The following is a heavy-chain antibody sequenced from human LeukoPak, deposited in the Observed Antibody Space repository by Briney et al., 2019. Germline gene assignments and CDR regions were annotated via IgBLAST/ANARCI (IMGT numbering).Heavy chain of an antibody. J-gene: IGHJ3*02. Sequence: ASVKVSCKASGYTFTSYGISWVRQAPGQGLEWMGWINPNSGGTNYAQKFQGRVTMTRDTSISTAYMELSRLRSDDTAVYYCARSLLDPGYSSSWYDAFDIWGQGTMVTVSS. V-gene: IGHV1-2*02. CDR3: ARSLLDPGYSSSWYDAFDI. D-gene: IGHD6-13*01. CDR1: GYTFTSYG. CDR2: INPNSGGT.